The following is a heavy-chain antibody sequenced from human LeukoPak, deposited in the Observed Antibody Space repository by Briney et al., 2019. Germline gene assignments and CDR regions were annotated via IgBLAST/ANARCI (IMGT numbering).Heavy chain of an antibody. J-gene: IGHJ3*02. V-gene: IGHV3-21*01. CDR3: ARDFQWAFDI. CDR1: GFTFRAYS. CDR2: ISSISHYI. Sequence: GGSLRLSCAASGFTFRAYSMNWVRQAPGKGLEWVSTISSISHYIYYADSVKGRFTISRDNARNSLYLQMNSLRAKDTAVYYCARDFQWAFDIWGQGTMVTVSS. D-gene: IGHD6-19*01.